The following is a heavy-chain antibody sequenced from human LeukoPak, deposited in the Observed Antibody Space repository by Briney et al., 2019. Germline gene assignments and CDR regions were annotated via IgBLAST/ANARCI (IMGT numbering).Heavy chain of an antibody. V-gene: IGHV1-69*01. CDR1: GGTFISYA. CDR2: IIPIFGTA. J-gene: IGHJ5*02. D-gene: IGHD3-10*01. CDR3: ASRGHGYPNWFDP. Sequence: GSSVKVSCKASGGTFISYAISWVRQAPGEGLEGMGGIIPIFGTANYAQKFQGRVTITADESTSTAYMELSSLRSEDTAVYYCASRGHGYPNWFDPWGQGTLVTVSS.